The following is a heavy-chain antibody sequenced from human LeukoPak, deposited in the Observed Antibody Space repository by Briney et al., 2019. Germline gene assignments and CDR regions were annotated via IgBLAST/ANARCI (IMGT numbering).Heavy chain of an antibody. V-gene: IGHV3-30-3*01. CDR2: ISYDGTNT. CDR1: GVIFSSYA. Sequence: GGSLGLSCAASGVIFSSYAMHWVRQAPGKGLEWVAVISYDGTNTDYADSVKGRFTISRDNSKNALYLQMNSLRAEDTAVYYCARCRDYDFWSGSAVDYWGQGTLVTVSS. D-gene: IGHD3-3*01. J-gene: IGHJ4*02. CDR3: ARCRDYDFWSGSAVDY.